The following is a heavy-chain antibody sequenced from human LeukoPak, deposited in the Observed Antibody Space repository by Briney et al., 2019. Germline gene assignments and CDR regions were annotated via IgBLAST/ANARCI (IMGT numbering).Heavy chain of an antibody. CDR2: IIPIFGTA. V-gene: IGHV1-69*05. CDR3: ATPGGTRFLEWPRLDY. D-gene: IGHD3-3*01. Sequence: SVKVSCKASGGTFSSHAISWVRQAPGQGLEWMGGIIPIFGTANYAQKFQGRVTITTDESTSTAYMELSSLSSEDTAVYYRATPGGTRFLEWPRLDYWGQGTLVTVSS. CDR1: GGTFSSHA. J-gene: IGHJ4*02.